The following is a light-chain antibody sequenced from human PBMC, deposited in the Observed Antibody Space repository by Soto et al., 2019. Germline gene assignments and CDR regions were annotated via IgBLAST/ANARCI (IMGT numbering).Light chain of an antibody. V-gene: IGKV3-20*01. CDR3: QQYGSSPT. CDR1: QSVSSSY. Sequence: EIVLTQSPGTLSLSPGERATLSCRASQSVSSSYLAWYQQKPGQAPRLLIYGASSRATGIPDRFSGSGSGTDFTLTISRLAPEDFALYYCQQYGSSPTFGQGTKVEIK. CDR2: GAS. J-gene: IGKJ1*01.